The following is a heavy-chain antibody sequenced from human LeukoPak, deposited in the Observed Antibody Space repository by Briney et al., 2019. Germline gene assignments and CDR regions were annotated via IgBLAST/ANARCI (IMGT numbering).Heavy chain of an antibody. J-gene: IGHJ6*02. Sequence: SVKVSCKASGGTFSSYAISWVRQAPGQGLEWMGGIIPIFGTANYAQKFQGRVTITADESTSTAYMELSSLRSEDTAVYYCARVEPRSGYFYYCYGMDVWGQGTTVTVSS. D-gene: IGHD3-22*01. CDR1: GGTFSSYA. CDR3: ARVEPRSGYFYYCYGMDV. CDR2: IIPIFGTA. V-gene: IGHV1-69*13.